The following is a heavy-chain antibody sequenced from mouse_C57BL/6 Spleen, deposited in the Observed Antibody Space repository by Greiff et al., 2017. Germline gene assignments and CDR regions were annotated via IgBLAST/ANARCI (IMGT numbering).Heavy chain of an antibody. CDR1: GYTFTSYW. V-gene: IGHV1-53*01. CDR3: ARAAIYYGNYVGAMDY. Sequence: QQPGTELVKPGASVKLSCKASGYTFTSYWMHWVKQRPGQGLEWIGNINPSNGGTNYNEKFKSKATLTVDKSSSTAYMQLSSLTSEDSAVYYCARAAIYYGNYVGAMDYFGQGTSVTVSS. CDR2: INPSNGGT. J-gene: IGHJ4*01. D-gene: IGHD2-1*01.